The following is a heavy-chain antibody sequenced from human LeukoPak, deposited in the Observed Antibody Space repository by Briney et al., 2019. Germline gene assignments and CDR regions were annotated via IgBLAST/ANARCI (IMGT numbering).Heavy chain of an antibody. Sequence: PGGSLRLSCAASGFTFSSYWMSWVRQAPGKGLEWVANINQDGSEKYYVDSVKGRFTISRDNAKNSLYLQMNSLRAEDTAVYYCARHSGWYYYYYMDVWGKGTTVTVS. J-gene: IGHJ6*03. CDR1: GFTFSSYW. CDR3: ARHSGWYYYYYMDV. V-gene: IGHV3-7*01. D-gene: IGHD6-19*01. CDR2: INQDGSEK.